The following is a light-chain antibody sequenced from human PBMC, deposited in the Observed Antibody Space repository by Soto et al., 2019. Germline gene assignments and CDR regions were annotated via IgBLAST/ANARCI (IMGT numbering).Light chain of an antibody. CDR1: TSDVGAYNY. CDR2: EVS. Sequence: QSALTQPASVSGSPGQSITISCTGSTSDVGAYNYVSWYKHHPGQAPQLMIYEVSNRPSGVSNRFSGSKSGNTASLTIFGLQADDEGDYYCSSKTSSRSPFVFGTGTKLTVL. V-gene: IGLV2-14*01. CDR3: SSKTSSRSPFV. J-gene: IGLJ1*01.